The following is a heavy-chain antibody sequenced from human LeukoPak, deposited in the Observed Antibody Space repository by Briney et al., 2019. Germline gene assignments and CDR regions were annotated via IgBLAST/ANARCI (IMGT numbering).Heavy chain of an antibody. D-gene: IGHD4-17*01. CDR3: TTEDYGDYDAFDI. CDR2: KSKTDVGKT. V-gene: IGHV3-15*01. Sequence: KSKTDVGKTHFPAPLKGRFTISRDDSKNTLYLQMNSLKTEDTAVYYCTTEDYGDYDAFDIWGQGTMVTVSS. J-gene: IGHJ3*02.